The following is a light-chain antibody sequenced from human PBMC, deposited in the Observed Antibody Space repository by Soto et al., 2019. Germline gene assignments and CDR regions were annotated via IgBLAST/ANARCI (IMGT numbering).Light chain of an antibody. CDR3: QKYNSAPRT. Sequence: DIQMTQSPSSLSASVGDRVTITCRASQGISNYLAWCQQKPGEVPKLLIYGVSTLQSGVPSRFSGSGSGTDFTLTISSLQPEDVASYYCQKYNSAPRTFGPGTKVDIK. CDR2: GVS. V-gene: IGKV1-27*01. J-gene: IGKJ3*01. CDR1: QGISNY.